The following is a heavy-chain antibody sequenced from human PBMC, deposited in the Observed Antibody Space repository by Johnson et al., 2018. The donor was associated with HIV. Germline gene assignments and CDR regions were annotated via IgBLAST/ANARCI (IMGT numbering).Heavy chain of an antibody. Sequence: VQLVESGGGLVQPGGSLRLSCAASGFTFINYAMSWVRQAPGKGLEWVSAISGSGGSTYYADSVKGRFTISRDDSKNTLYLQMNSLKTEDTAVYYCTTAVVTAILTPPGDIWGQGTMVTGSS. CDR3: TTAVVTAILTPPGDI. V-gene: IGHV3-23*04. CDR2: ISGSGGST. CDR1: GFTFINYA. J-gene: IGHJ3*02. D-gene: IGHD2-21*02.